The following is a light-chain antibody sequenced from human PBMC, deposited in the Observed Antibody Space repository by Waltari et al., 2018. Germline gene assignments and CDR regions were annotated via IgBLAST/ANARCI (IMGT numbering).Light chain of an antibody. CDR2: EVT. J-gene: IGLJ1*01. V-gene: IGLV2-8*01. Sequence: QSALTQPPSASGSPGQSVTISCTGTSSDVGRYNYVSWYQQHPGKAPKLIIYEVTKRPSVVPERFAGSKSGNTASLTVSGLQAEDEADYYCSSFADTNPFVFGTGTKVTVL. CDR1: SSDVGRYNY. CDR3: SSFADTNPFV.